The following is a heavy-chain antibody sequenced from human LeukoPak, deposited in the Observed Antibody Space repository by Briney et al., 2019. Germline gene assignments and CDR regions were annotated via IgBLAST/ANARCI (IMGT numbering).Heavy chain of an antibody. J-gene: IGHJ6*02. CDR1: GYTFTSYA. CDR2: INTNTGNP. Sequence: ASVTVSCTASGYTFTSYAMNWVRQAPGQGLEWMGWINTNTGNPTYAQGFTGRFVFSLDTSVSTAYLQISSLKAEDTAVYYCARDHGSSWYSYYYYGMDVWGQGTTVTVSS. CDR3: ARDHGSSWYSYYYYGMDV. V-gene: IGHV7-4-1*02. D-gene: IGHD6-13*01.